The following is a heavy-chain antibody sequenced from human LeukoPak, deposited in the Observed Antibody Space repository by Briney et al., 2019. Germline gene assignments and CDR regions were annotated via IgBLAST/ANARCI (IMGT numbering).Heavy chain of an antibody. D-gene: IGHD2-21*02. J-gene: IGHJ4*02. CDR1: GYTFTSYY. V-gene: IGHV1-46*01. CDR3: ARKPAIGYCGGDCSPLDH. Sequence: ASVKVSCKASGYTFTSYYIHWVRQAPGQGLEWIGRINPSGGSTSSAQKFQGRVTVTRDRSTSTVYMEVSSLRFEDTAVYYCARKPAIGYCGGDCSPLDHWGQGTLVTVSS. CDR2: INPSGGST.